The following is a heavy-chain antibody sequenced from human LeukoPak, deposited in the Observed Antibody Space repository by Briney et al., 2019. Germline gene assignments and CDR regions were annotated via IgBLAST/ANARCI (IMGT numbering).Heavy chain of an antibody. D-gene: IGHD3-9*01. CDR1: GFIFRNDA. CDR3: AKAFDRGIRAFDS. J-gene: IGHJ4*02. V-gene: IGHV3-23*01. Sequence: GGSLRLSCSASGFIFRNDAMSWVRQVPEKGLEWVSAVSDSGGSTYYADSVKGRFTISRENSKNTLYLQMSSLRGEDTATYYCAKAFDRGIRAFDSLGQGPWSPCPQ. CDR2: VSDSGGST.